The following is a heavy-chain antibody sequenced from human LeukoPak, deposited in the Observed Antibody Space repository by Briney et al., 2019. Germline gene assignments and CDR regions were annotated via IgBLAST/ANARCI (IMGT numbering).Heavy chain of an antibody. CDR2: ISYDGSNK. V-gene: IGHV3-30-3*01. CDR1: GFTFSSYA. J-gene: IGHJ3*02. D-gene: IGHD6-13*01. CDR3: ARASIAAATYAFDI. Sequence: GGSLRLSCAASGFTFSSYAMHWVRQAPGKGLEWVAVISYDGSNKYYADSVKGRFTISRDNSKNTLYLQMNSLRAGDTAVYYCARASIAAATYAFDIWGQGTMVTVSS.